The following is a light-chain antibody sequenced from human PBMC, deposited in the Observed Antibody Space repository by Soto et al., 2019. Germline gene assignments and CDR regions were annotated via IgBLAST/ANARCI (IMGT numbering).Light chain of an antibody. V-gene: IGKV1-9*01. CDR3: QQRSNWPLT. Sequence: IQLTQSPSFLSASLVDRVTITCRASQGISSYLAWYQQKPGKAPKLLISAASTLQSGVPSRFSGSGSGTDFTLTISSLEPEDFAVYYCQQRSNWPLTFGGGTKVDI. CDR1: QGISSY. CDR2: AAS. J-gene: IGKJ4*01.